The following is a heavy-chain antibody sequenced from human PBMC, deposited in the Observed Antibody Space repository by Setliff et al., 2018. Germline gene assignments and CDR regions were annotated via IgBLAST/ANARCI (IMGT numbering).Heavy chain of an antibody. CDR3: ARVGVPSGYWYYLDY. D-gene: IGHD3-22*01. Sequence: ASVKVSCKASGYTFTGYSIHWVRQAPGQGLEWMGWITPNSGATNYAQKFKGRVTMTRDTSITTVHMELRRLTSDDTAIYYCARVGVPSGYWYYLDYWGQGTLVTVSS. CDR2: ITPNSGAT. CDR1: GYTFTGYS. J-gene: IGHJ4*02. V-gene: IGHV1-2*02.